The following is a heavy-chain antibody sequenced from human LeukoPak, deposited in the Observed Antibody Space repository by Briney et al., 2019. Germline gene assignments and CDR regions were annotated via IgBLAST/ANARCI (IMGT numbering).Heavy chain of an antibody. D-gene: IGHD3-22*01. CDR3: AKTPPGYYNSSGPYYFDY. Sequence: GGSLRLSCAASGFTFSSYGMSWVRQAPGKGLEWVSAISGSGGSTYYADSVKGRFTISRDNSKNTLYLQMNSLRAEDTAVYHCAKTPPGYYNSSGPYYFDYWGQGTLVTVSS. V-gene: IGHV3-23*01. CDR1: GFTFSSYG. J-gene: IGHJ4*02. CDR2: ISGSGGST.